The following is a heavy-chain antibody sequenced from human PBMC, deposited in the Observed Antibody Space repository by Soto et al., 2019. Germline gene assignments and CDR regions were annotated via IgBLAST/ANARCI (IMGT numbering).Heavy chain of an antibody. D-gene: IGHD3-9*01. CDR2: ISGSGGST. Sequence: RGGSLRLSCAASGFTFSSYAMSWVRQAPGKGLEWVSAISGSGGSTYYADSVKGRFTISRDNSKNTLYLQMNSLRAEDTAVYYRAKIDDILTGYQLNYYYGMDVWGQGTTVTVSS. V-gene: IGHV3-23*01. CDR3: AKIDDILTGYQLNYYYGMDV. CDR1: GFTFSSYA. J-gene: IGHJ6*02.